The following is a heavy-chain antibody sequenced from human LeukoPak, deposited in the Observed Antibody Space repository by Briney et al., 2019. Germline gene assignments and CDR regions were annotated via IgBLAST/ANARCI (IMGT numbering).Heavy chain of an antibody. CDR3: ATYYDSGVHAFHI. J-gene: IGHJ3*02. V-gene: IGHV1-2*02. D-gene: IGHD3-22*01. CDR2: INPNTGGT. CDR1: GFTFTSSA. Sequence: ASVKVSCKASGFTFTSSAIHWVRQAPGQGLEWMGYINPNTGGTFYAPNFQGRVTVTRDTSISTAYMDLNRLTSDDTAVYYCATYYDSGVHAFHIWGQGTMVTVSS.